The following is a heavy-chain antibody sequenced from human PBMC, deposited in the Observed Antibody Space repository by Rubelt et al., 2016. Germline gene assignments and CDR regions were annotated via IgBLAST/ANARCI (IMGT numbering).Heavy chain of an antibody. CDR3: ARDRGASSYFDY. D-gene: IGHD1-26*01. CDR2: INGYNSNT. CDR1: GYSFTSYS. J-gene: IGHJ4*02. V-gene: IGHV1-18*01. Sequence: QVQLEQSGAEVKKPGASVKVSCKASGYSFTSYSISWVRQAPGQGLEWMGWINGYNSNTYYAQKLQDRVTRTTDTSTNTAYMELRSLRSDDTAVYYCARDRGASSYFDYWGQGTLVTVSS.